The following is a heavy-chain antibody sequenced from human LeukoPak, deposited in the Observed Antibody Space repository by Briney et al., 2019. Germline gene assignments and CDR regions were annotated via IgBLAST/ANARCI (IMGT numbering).Heavy chain of an antibody. V-gene: IGHV3-33*06. J-gene: IGHJ5*02. CDR2: IWYDGSKK. CDR3: AKDRSAYYYDSMDWFDP. D-gene: IGHD3-22*01. Sequence: PGRSLRLSCAASGFTFINYGMHWVRQAPGKGLEWVAVIWYDGSKKYYAGSVKGRFTISRDNSKNTLYLQMNSLRAEDTAVYYCAKDRSAYYYDSMDWFDPWGQGTLVTVSS. CDR1: GFTFINYG.